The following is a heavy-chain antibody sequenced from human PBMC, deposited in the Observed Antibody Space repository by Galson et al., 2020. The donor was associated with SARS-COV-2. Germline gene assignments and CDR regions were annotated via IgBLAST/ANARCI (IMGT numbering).Heavy chain of an antibody. CDR3: ASDYGTDY. CDR2: LYSSGNA. J-gene: IGHJ4*01. V-gene: IGHV4-4*07. Sequence: SETLSLTCTVSGGSITTYYWSWIRQPAGRTLEWIGRLYSSGNANYNSSFKSRVTMSADTSKNQLSLRLNLVTAADTAIYYCASDYGTDYWGHGTLVTVSS. D-gene: IGHD4-17*01. CDR1: GGSITTYY.